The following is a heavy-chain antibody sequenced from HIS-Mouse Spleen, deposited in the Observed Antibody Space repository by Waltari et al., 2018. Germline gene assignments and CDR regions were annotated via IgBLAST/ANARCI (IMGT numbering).Heavy chain of an antibody. V-gene: IGHV1-2*02. Sequence: QVQLVQSGAEVKKPGASVKVSCKASGYTFTSYYMHWVRQAPGQGLEWRGGTNPNGGGTNYAQKFQGRVPMTRDTSISTAYMGLGRLRSDDTAVYYCAREGGMRSSNWFDPWGQGTLVTVSS. D-gene: IGHD1-20*01. CDR3: AREGGMRSSNWFDP. CDR2: TNPNGGGT. J-gene: IGHJ5*02. CDR1: GYTFTSYY.